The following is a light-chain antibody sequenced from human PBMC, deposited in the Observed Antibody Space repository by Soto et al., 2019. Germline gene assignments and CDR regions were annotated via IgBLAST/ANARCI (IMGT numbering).Light chain of an antibody. CDR2: EVS. CDR1: RSDVGAYNF. Sequence: QSVLTQPPSASGSPGQSVTISCTGTRSDVGAYNFVSWYQQHPGKAPKLMIYEVSKRPSGVPDRFSGSKSANTASLTVSGLQAEDEADYYCSSYAGNNNYVFGTGTKLTVL. CDR3: SSYAGNNNYV. J-gene: IGLJ1*01. V-gene: IGLV2-8*01.